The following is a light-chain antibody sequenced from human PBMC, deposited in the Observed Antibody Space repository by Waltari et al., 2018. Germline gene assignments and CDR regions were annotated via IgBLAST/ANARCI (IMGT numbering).Light chain of an antibody. CDR3: SSYTSSSTGI. V-gene: IGLV2-14*01. Sequence: QSALTQPASVSGSPGQSITISCTGTSSDIGGYTFVSWSQQHPGKAPKLIIYEVYNRPSGVSYRFSGSKSGNTASLTISGLQAEDEADYYCSSYTSSSTGIFGGGTKLTVL. CDR2: EVY. CDR1: SSDIGGYTF. J-gene: IGLJ2*01.